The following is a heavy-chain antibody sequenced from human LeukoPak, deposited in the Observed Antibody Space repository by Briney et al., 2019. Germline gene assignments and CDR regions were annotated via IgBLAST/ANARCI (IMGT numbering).Heavy chain of an antibody. D-gene: IGHD3-22*01. V-gene: IGHV1-46*01. CDR1: GYTFTSYY. Sequence: ASVKVSCKASGYTFTSYYMHWVRQAPGQGLEWMGIINPSGGSTSYAQKFQGRVTMTRDTSTSTAYMELSSLRSEDTAVYYCAREVNRITMIVVVGYFDLWGRGTLVTVSS. CDR2: INPSGGST. CDR3: AREVNRITMIVVVGYFDL. J-gene: IGHJ2*01.